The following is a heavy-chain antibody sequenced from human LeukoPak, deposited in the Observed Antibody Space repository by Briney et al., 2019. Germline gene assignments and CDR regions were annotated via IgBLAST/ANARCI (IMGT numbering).Heavy chain of an antibody. Sequence: SETLSLTCAVYGGSFSGYYWSWIRQPPGKGLEWIAEINHSGSTNYNPSLKSRVTISVDTSKNQFSLKLSSVTAADTAVYYCARGGYGDYVAEYFQHWGQGTLVTVSS. J-gene: IGHJ1*01. CDR1: GGSFSGYY. CDR3: ARGGYGDYVAEYFQH. D-gene: IGHD4-17*01. CDR2: INHSGST. V-gene: IGHV4-34*01.